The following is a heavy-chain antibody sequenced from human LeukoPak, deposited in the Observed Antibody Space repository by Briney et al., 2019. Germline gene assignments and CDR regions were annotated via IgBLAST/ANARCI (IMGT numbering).Heavy chain of an antibody. CDR2: INTNTGNP. J-gene: IGHJ6*03. D-gene: IGHD5-18*01. CDR3: TRDGVWVDTAMVLYYYYMDV. V-gene: IGHV7-4-1*02. CDR1: GYTFTSYA. Sequence: WASVKVSCKASGYTFTSYAMNWVRQAPGQGLEWMGWINTNTGNPTYAQGFTGRFVFSLDTSVSTAYLQISSLKAEDTAVYYCTRDGVWVDTAMVLYYYYMDVWGKGTTVTVSS.